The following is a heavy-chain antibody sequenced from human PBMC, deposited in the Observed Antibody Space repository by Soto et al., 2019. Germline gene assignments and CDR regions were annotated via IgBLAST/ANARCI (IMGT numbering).Heavy chain of an antibody. CDR2: IKPSGGST. CDR3: ARDDSRVTIFGVVIMYSYGMDV. Sequence: ASVKVSCKASGYTFTSYYMHWVRQAPGQGLEWKGKIKPSGGSTSYAQKNQGRITITRDTSTSTVYKEMNNLKTEDTAVYYCARDDSRVTIFGVVIMYSYGMDVWGQGTTVTVSS. CDR1: GYTFTSYY. J-gene: IGHJ6*02. V-gene: IGHV1-46*01. D-gene: IGHD3-3*01.